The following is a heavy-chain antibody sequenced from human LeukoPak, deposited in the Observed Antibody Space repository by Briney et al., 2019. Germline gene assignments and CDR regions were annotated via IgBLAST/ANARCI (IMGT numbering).Heavy chain of an antibody. CDR2: IHSSGGT. Sequence: PSETLSLTCTVSGGSMSGFYWSWIRQPAGKGLEWIGRIHSSGGTNYNPSLNSRVTVSVDTSNNQFSLKLSSVTAADTAVYYCARGSRGARMNVWGQGTTVTVSS. CDR1: GGSMSGFY. V-gene: IGHV4-4*07. D-gene: IGHD5-12*01. CDR3: ARGSRGARMNV. J-gene: IGHJ6*02.